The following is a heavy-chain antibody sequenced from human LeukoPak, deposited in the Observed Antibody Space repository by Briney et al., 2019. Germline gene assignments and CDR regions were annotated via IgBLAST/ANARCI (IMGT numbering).Heavy chain of an antibody. V-gene: IGHV1-18*01. CDR1: GYTFSNYG. Sequence: ASVKVSCKASGYTFSNYGIIWVRQAPGQGLEWMGWISTYNGNTNYIQKLQGRVTVTTDTSTSTIYMELRSLRSDDTAVYYCARGRKYDPCGYWGQGTLVTVSS. J-gene: IGHJ4*02. CDR3: ARGRKYDPCGY. CDR2: ISTYNGNT. D-gene: IGHD3-3*01.